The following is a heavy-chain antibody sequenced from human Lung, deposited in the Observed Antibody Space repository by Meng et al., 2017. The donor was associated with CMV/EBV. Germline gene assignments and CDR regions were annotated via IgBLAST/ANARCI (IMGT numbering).Heavy chain of an antibody. CDR3: ARGLADSNPFFYYYYGMDV. J-gene: IGHJ6*02. CDR1: GGSFSGYY. CDR2: INHSGST. V-gene: IGHV4-34*01. D-gene: IGHD4-11*01. Sequence: GSLRLXXAVYGGSFSGYYCTWIRQSPGKGLEWIGDINHSGSTNYNPSLKSRVTISVDTSKKQCSLKLSSVTAADTAVYFCARGLADSNPFFYYYYGMDVWGREXTVTVSS.